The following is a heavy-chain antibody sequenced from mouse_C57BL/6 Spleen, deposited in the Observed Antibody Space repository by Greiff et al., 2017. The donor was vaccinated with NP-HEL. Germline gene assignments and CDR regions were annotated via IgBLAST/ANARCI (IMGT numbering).Heavy chain of an antibody. CDR1: GFTFSDYG. D-gene: IGHD1-1*01. V-gene: IGHV5-17*01. CDR2: ISSGSSTI. J-gene: IGHJ1*03. Sequence: DVKLVESGGGLVKPGGSLKLSCAASGFTFSDYGMHWVRQAPEKGLEWVAYISSGSSTIYYADTVKGRFTISRDNAKNTLFLQMTSLRSEDTAMYYCARNYGSSLYFDVWGTGTTVTVSS. CDR3: ARNYGSSLYFDV.